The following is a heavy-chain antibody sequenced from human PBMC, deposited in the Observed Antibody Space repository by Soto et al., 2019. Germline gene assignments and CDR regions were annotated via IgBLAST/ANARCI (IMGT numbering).Heavy chain of an antibody. CDR2: ISTHNGNT. V-gene: IGHV1-18*01. CDR3: VRDEISSAGLDP. CDR1: GYTFIRYG. Sequence: ASVKVSCEASGYTFIRYGISWVRQAPGQGLEWMGWISTHNGNTYYAQNFQGRVTMTSDTPTSTAYMELRSLRSDDTAFYYCVRDEISSAGLDPWGQGTLVIVSS. J-gene: IGHJ5*02.